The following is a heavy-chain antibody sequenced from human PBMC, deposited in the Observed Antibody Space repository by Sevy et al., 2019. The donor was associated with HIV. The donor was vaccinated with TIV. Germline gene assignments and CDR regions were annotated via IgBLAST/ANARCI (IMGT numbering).Heavy chain of an antibody. Sequence: GGSLRLSCAASGFTFSSYWMSWVRQAPGKGLEWVANIKQEGSEKYYVDSVKGRFTISRDNAKNSLYLQMNSLRAEDTAVYYCARAVYSSGWYSSRFAYFDYWGQGTLVTVSS. D-gene: IGHD6-19*01. V-gene: IGHV3-7*03. CDR1: GFTFSSYW. CDR2: IKQEGSEK. J-gene: IGHJ4*02. CDR3: ARAVYSSGWYSSRFAYFDY.